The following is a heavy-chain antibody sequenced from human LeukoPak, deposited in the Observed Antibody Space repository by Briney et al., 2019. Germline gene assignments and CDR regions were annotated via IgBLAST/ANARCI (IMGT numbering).Heavy chain of an antibody. CDR1: GFTSDDYA. V-gene: IGHV3-9*02. CDR2: ISWDSGSI. Sequence: GRSLRLSCAASGFTSDDYAMHWVRQAPGKGLEWVSGISWDSGSIGYADSVKGRFTISRDNAKNSLYLQMNSLRTEDTALCYCAKDRARGVSTTGYNWFDPWGQGTLVTVSS. J-gene: IGHJ5*02. D-gene: IGHD1-26*01. CDR3: AKDRARGVSTTGYNWFDP.